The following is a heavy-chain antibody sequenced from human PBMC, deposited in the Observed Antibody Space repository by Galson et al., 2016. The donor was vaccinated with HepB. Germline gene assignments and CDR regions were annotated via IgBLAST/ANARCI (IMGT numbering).Heavy chain of an antibody. CDR3: AREDQHYYFYGLDV. CDR2: IRYDGSKK. Sequence: SLRLSCAASGFTFSNYGMHWVRQAPGKGLEWVAVIRYDGSKKYYADSVKGRFTISRDNSKNTLYLQMDSLRAEDTALYYCAREDQHYYFYGLDVWGQGTTVTVSS. J-gene: IGHJ6*02. V-gene: IGHV3-33*01. CDR1: GFTFSNYG.